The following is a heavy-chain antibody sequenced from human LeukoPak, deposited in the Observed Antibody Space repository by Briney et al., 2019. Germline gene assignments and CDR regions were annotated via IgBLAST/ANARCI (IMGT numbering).Heavy chain of an antibody. Sequence: ASVKVSCKASGYTFTSYVISWVRQAPGQGLEWMGWISAYNGNTNYAQKLQGRVTMTTDTSTSTAYMELRSLRSDDTAVYYCARVVRNSSGYYRIPYNWFDPWGQGTLVTVSS. CDR2: ISAYNGNT. V-gene: IGHV1-18*01. CDR1: GYTFTSYV. D-gene: IGHD3-22*01. J-gene: IGHJ5*02. CDR3: ARVVRNSSGYYRIPYNWFDP.